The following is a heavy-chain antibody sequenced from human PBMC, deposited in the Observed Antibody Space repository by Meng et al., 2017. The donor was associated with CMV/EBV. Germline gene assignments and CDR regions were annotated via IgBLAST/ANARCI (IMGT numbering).Heavy chain of an antibody. CDR3: AKAPRDYYGMDV. J-gene: IGHJ6*02. CDR1: GFTFSSYA. V-gene: IGHV3-23*03. CDR2: IYSGGST. Sequence: GESLKISCAASGFTFSSYAMSWVRQAPGKGLEWVSVIYSGGSTYYADSVKGRFTISRDNSKNTLYLQMNSLRAEDTAVYYCAKAPRDYYGMDVWGQGTTVTVSS.